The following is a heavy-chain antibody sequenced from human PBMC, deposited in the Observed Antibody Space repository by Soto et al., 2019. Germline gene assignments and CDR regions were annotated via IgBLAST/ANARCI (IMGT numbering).Heavy chain of an antibody. V-gene: IGHV3-30-3*01. D-gene: IGHD1-20*01. CDR3: ARDNNHDY. J-gene: IGHJ4*02. Sequence: QVQLVESGGGVVQPGGSLRLSCAASGFGLSYYTMNWVRQAPGKGLERVAVVSYDGNNKYYADSVEGRFTISRDNSKNTLYLQMSSLRTEDTAVYYCARDNNHDYWGQGTLVTVSS. CDR2: VSYDGNNK. CDR1: GFGLSYYT.